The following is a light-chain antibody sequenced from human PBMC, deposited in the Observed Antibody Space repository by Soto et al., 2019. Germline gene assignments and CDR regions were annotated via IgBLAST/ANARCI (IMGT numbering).Light chain of an antibody. Sequence: QSVLTQPPSASGTPGQRVTISCSGSASNIESNPVNWYQGLPGTAPRLLIYRANQRPSGVPDRFSGSQSGTSASLAISGLQSEDEADYYCAAWDDRLFGPVFGGGTKLTVL. J-gene: IGLJ2*01. CDR3: AAWDDRLFGPV. V-gene: IGLV1-44*01. CDR1: ASNIESNP. CDR2: RAN.